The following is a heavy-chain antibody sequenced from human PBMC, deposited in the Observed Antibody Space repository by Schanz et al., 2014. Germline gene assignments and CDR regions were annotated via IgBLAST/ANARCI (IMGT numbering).Heavy chain of an antibody. CDR1: GFTFNNYG. CDR2: TRYDGNNK. V-gene: IGHV3-33*01. D-gene: IGHD4-17*01. Sequence: QVQLVESGGGVVQPGRSLRLSCVASGFTFNNYGMHWVRQAPGKGLGWVAATRYDGNNKYYVDSVKGRFTISRDNSKNTLYLQVNSLRAEDTAVYYCVRDLGGDQTDYWGQGTLVTVSS. J-gene: IGHJ4*02. CDR3: VRDLGGDQTDY.